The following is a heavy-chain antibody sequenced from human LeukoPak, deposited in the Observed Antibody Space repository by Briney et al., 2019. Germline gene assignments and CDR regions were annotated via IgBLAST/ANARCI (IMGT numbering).Heavy chain of an antibody. CDR2: ISSSGSTI. D-gene: IGHD4-23*01. J-gene: IGHJ4*02. CDR3: ARDPTRGNSPFDY. V-gene: IGHV3-48*04. CDR1: GFTFSTYT. Sequence: GGSLRLSCAASGFTFSTYTMSWVRQAPGKGLEWVSYISSSGSTIYYADSVKGRFTISRDNAKNSLYLQMNSLRAEDTAVYYCARDPTRGNSPFDYWGQGTLVTVSS.